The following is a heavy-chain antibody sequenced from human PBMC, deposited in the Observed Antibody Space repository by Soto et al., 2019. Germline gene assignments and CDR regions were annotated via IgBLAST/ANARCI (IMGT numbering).Heavy chain of an antibody. CDR3: ARSDGYNFNWLDS. J-gene: IGHJ5*01. CDR2: MNPNSGNT. V-gene: IGHV1-8*01. D-gene: IGHD2-21*01. CDR1: GYTFATYD. Sequence: QVQLVQSGAEVKTPGASVKVSCKASGYTFATYDINWVGQAPGQGLEWMGWMNPNSGNTGYAQKFQGRLTMTRDTALSVAHMELSSLRNEDTAVYYCARSDGYNFNWLDSWGQGTLVTVSA.